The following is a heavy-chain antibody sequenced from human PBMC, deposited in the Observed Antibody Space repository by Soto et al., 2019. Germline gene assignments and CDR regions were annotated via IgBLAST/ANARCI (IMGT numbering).Heavy chain of an antibody. CDR2: LSGSGGST. CDR1: GFTFYSYA. Sequence: PGRSLRLSCAAPGFTFYSYALRWVPQGPGEGREWVSALSGSGGSTYYADSVKGRFTISRDNSKNTLYLQMNSLRAEDTAVYYCAKEQGDDFWSGYKFRSYYYYGMDVWGQGTTVTVSS. CDR3: AKEQGDDFWSGYKFRSYYYYGMDV. J-gene: IGHJ6*02. D-gene: IGHD3-3*01. V-gene: IGHV3-23*01.